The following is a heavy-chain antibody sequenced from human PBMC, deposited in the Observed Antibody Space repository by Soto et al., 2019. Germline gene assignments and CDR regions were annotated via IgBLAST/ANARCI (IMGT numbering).Heavy chain of an antibody. CDR1: NAW. J-gene: IGHJ6*02. CDR2: IKSKTDGGTT. V-gene: IGHV3-15*07. CDR3: STGDYSNYYYGMDV. D-gene: IGHD4-17*01. Sequence: NAWMNWVRQAPGKGLEWVGRIKSKTDGGTTDYAAPVKGRFTISRDDSKNTLYLQMNSLKTEDTAVYYCSTGDYSNYYYGMDVWGQGTTVIVSS.